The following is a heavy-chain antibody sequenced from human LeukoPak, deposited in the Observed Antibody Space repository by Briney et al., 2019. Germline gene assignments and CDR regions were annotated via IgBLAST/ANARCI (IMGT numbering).Heavy chain of an antibody. D-gene: IGHD1-26*01. CDR1: GGSIGSYY. V-gene: IGHV4-59*12. CDR2: IYYSGST. J-gene: IGHJ3*02. Sequence: SETLSLTCTVSGGSIGSYYWSWIRQPPGKGLEWIGYIYYSGSTNYNPSLKSRVTISVDTSKNQFSLQLNSVTPEDTAVYYCARDLPSGSYLNAFDIWGQGTMVTVSS. CDR3: ARDLPSGSYLNAFDI.